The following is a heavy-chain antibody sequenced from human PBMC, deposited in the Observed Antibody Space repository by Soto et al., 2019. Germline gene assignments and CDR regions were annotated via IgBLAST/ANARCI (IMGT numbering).Heavy chain of an antibody. CDR1: GGSFSGYY. Sequence: PSETLSLTCAVYGGSFSGYYWSWIRQPPGKGLEWIGEINHSGSTNYNPSLKSRVTISVDTSKNQFSLKLSSVTAADTAVCYCARGPRVVMVPNDAFDIWGQGTMVTVSS. D-gene: IGHD3-22*01. V-gene: IGHV4-34*01. CDR2: INHSGST. CDR3: ARGPRVVMVPNDAFDI. J-gene: IGHJ3*02.